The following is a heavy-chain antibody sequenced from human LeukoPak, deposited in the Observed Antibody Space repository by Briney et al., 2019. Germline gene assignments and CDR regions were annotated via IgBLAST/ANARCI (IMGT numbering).Heavy chain of an antibody. CDR3: AGAPYYYGSGSYHRNYYYYGMDV. Sequence: PSETLSLTCTVSGGSISSYYWSWIRQPPGKGLEWIGYIYYSGSTNYNPSLKSRVTISVDTSKNQFSLKLSSVTAADTAVYYCAGAPYYYGSGSYHRNYYYYGMDVWGQGTTVTVSS. J-gene: IGHJ6*02. V-gene: IGHV4-59*08. CDR2: IYYSGST. CDR1: GGSISSYY. D-gene: IGHD3-10*01.